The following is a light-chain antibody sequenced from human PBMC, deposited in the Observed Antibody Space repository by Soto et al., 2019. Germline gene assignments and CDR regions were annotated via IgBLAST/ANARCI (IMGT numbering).Light chain of an antibody. CDR3: GSYTSSSTWV. Sequence: QSALTQPASVSGSPGQSITISCTGTSGDVGGYNYVSWYQQHPGKAPKLMIYEVSNRPSGVSNRFSGSKSGNTASLTISGLQAEDEADYYCGSYTSSSTWVFGGGTKLTVL. V-gene: IGLV2-14*01. J-gene: IGLJ3*02. CDR2: EVS. CDR1: SGDVGGYNY.